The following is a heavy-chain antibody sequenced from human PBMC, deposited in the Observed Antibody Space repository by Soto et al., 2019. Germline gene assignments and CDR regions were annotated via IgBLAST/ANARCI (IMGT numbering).Heavy chain of an antibody. V-gene: IGHV4-4*02. CDR2: VFHTGTT. Sequence: QVQLQESGPGLVKPSGTLSLTCAVSGDSVSSPYWWGWVRQPPGKGLEWIGEVFHTGTTSYNPSLRSRVTISMDKSNNQFSLDLSSVTAADTAVYYCARSAGWYAVHSWGPGTLVVVSS. D-gene: IGHD6-19*01. J-gene: IGHJ4*02. CDR3: ARSAGWYAVHS. CDR1: GDSVSSPYW.